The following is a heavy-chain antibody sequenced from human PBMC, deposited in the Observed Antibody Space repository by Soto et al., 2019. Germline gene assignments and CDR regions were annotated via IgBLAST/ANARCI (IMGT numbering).Heavy chain of an antibody. Sequence: PPENLPHTCTVSGGFLRRCYRSWIRQPPGKGLEWIGYIYYSGRTNYNPSLKSRVTISVDTSKNQFSLKLSSVTAADTALYYLARGTTVLIRGAFETWGQGAMVT. CDR3: ARGTTVLIRGAFET. J-gene: IGHJ3*02. CDR2: IYYSGRT. D-gene: IGHD4-17*01. V-gene: IGHV4-59*01. CDR1: GGFLRRCY.